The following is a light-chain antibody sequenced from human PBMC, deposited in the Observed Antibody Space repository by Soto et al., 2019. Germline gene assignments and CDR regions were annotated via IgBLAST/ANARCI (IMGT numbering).Light chain of an antibody. J-gene: IGLJ2*01. V-gene: IGLV1-51*01. Sequence: QSVLTQPPSVSAAPGQKVTISCSGGSSNIGSNYVSWYQQLPGTAPKLLIYDNNKRPSGIPDRFSGSKSGTSATLGITGLQTGDEADYYCGTWDSSLTAGGVFGGGTKVTVL. CDR1: SSNIGSNY. CDR3: GTWDSSLTAGGV. CDR2: DNN.